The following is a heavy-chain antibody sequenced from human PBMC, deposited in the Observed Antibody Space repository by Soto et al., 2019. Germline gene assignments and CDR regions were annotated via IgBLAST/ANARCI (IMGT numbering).Heavy chain of an antibody. V-gene: IGHV3-9*01. CDR2: ITWNSRVL. D-gene: IGHD3-3*01. J-gene: IGHJ4*02. CDR3: SKGSYDFLSPYYFDS. CDR1: GLNFDDFA. Sequence: ESEGRLVQPGRSLRLSCVGTGLNFDDFAMHWVRQAPGKGLEWVSGITWNSRVLAYADSVKGRFTISRDNARNSLYLQMDSLRDEHSASSYCSKGSYDFLSPYYFDSLGQGTPVTVSS.